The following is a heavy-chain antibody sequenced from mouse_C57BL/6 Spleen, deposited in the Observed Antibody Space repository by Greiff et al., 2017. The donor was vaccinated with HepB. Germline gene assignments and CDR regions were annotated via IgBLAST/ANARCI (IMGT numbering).Heavy chain of an antibody. V-gene: IGHV1-55*01. Sequence: QVQLKQPGAELVKPGASVKMSCKASGYTFTSYWITWVKQRPGQGLEWIGDIYPGSGSTNYNEKFRSKATLTVDTSSSTAYMQLSSLTSEDSAVYYCARSRTHYFDYWGQGTTLTVSS. CDR2: IYPGSGST. CDR1: GYTFTSYW. J-gene: IGHJ2*01. CDR3: ARSRTHYFDY.